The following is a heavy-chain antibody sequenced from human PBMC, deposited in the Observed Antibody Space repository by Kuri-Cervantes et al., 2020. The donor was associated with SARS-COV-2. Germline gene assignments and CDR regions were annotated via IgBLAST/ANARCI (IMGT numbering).Heavy chain of an antibody. Sequence: GESLKISCAASGFTFSSYWMSWVRQAPGKGLEWVANIKQDGTEKYYVDSVKGRFTISRDNAKNSLYLQMSNLRAEDTAVYYCARDPIETIFGMVAYYYYYMDDWGKGTTVTVSS. CDR2: IKQDGTEK. V-gene: IGHV3-7*01. CDR3: ARDPIETIFGMVAYYYYYMDD. D-gene: IGHD3-3*01. CDR1: GFTFSSYW. J-gene: IGHJ6*03.